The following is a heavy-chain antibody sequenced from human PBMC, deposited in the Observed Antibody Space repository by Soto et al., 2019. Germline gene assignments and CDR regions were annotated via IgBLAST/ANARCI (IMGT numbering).Heavy chain of an antibody. CDR2: IYYSGST. J-gene: IGHJ3*02. CDR3: ARDRGYYDSSGYHDAFDI. V-gene: IGHV4-30-4*01. Sequence: PSETLSLTCTVSGGSISSGDYYWSWIRQPPGKGLEWIGYIYYSGSTYYNPSLKSRVTISVDTSKNQFSLKLSSVTAADTAVYYCARDRGYYDSSGYHDAFDIWGQGTMVPV. D-gene: IGHD3-22*01. CDR1: GGSISSGDYY.